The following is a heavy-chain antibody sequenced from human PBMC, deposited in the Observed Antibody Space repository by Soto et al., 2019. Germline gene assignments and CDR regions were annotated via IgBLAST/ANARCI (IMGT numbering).Heavy chain of an antibody. V-gene: IGHV1-69*13. CDR1: GGTFSSYA. Sequence: GASVKVSCKASGGTFSSYAISWVRQAPGQGLEWMGGIIPIFGTANYAQKFQGRVTITADESTSTAYMELSSLRSEDTAVYYCARLGMYYDFWSGPSYYYYGMDVWGQGTMVTVSS. J-gene: IGHJ6*02. CDR3: ARLGMYYDFWSGPSYYYYGMDV. D-gene: IGHD3-3*01. CDR2: IIPIFGTA.